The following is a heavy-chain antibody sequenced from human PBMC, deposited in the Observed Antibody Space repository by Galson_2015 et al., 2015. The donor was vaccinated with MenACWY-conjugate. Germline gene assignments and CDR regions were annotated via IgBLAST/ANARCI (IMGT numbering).Heavy chain of an antibody. CDR2: INPNSGGT. CDR3: AKGGRVGDEHQLDGGYYPYGMDV. CDR1: GYTFTAYY. J-gene: IGHJ6*02. Sequence: SVKVSCKASGYTFTAYYIHWVRQAPGQGLEWMGWINPNSGGTNFAHKFQGWVTMTRDTSINTGYMELSRLRSDDTAVYYCAKGGRVGDEHQLDGGYYPYGMDVWGQGTTVTVS. V-gene: IGHV1-2*04. D-gene: IGHD3/OR15-3a*01.